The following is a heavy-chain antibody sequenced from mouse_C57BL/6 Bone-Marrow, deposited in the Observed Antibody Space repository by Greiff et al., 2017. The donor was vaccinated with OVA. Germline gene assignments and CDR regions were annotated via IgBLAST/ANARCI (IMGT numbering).Heavy chain of an antibody. J-gene: IGHJ3*01. D-gene: IGHD2-1*01. V-gene: IGHV5-17*01. CDR2: ISSGSSTI. CDR3: ATYGNRFAY. CDR1: GFTFSDYG. Sequence: EVQLVESGGGLVKPGGSLKLSCAASGFTFSDYGMHWVRQAPEKGLEWVAYISSGSSTIYYADTVKGRYTISRDNAKNTLFLQMTSLRSEDTAMYYCATYGNRFAYWGQGTLVTVSA.